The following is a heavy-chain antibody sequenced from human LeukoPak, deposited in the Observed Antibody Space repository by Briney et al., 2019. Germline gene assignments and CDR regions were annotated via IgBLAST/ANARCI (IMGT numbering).Heavy chain of an antibody. J-gene: IGHJ4*02. Sequence: SETLSLTYAVSGGSISSSNWWSWVRQPPGKGLEWIGEIYQSGSTNYNPSLKSRVTISVDKSKNQVSLKLSSVTAADTAVYYCARDWEYYDILTGYSYYFDYWGQGTLVTVSS. CDR2: IYQSGST. CDR3: ARDWEYYDILTGYSYYFDY. V-gene: IGHV4-4*02. CDR1: GGSISSSNW. D-gene: IGHD3-9*01.